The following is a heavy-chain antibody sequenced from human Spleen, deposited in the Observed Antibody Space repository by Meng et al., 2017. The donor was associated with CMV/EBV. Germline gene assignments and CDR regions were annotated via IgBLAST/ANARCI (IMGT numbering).Heavy chain of an antibody. CDR3: ARVRPLAEYSASP. D-gene: IGHD2/OR15-2a*01. V-gene: IGHV4-34*01. CDR1: GGSFNSYY. CDR2: ISHSGST. Sequence: TCAVYGGSFNSYYWTWIRQPPGKGLEWIGEISHSGSTKYNPSLKSRVTISVDTSKNQFSLRLNSVTAADTAVYYCARVRPLAEYSASPWGLGTLVTVSS. J-gene: IGHJ5*02.